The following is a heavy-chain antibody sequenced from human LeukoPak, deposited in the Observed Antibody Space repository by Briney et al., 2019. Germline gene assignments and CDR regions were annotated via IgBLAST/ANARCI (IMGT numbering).Heavy chain of an antibody. V-gene: IGHV3-30*02. CDR2: VRYDGSQK. Sequence: PGGSLRLSCAASGFTFSSYWMSWVRQAPGKGLDWVAFVRYDGSQKYYADSVKGRFTISRDNAKNSLSLQMNSLRVEDTAVYYCAKVAKYYYGSETYYFFEHWGQGTPVTASS. D-gene: IGHD3-10*01. J-gene: IGHJ4*02. CDR3: AKVAKYYYGSETYYFFEH. CDR1: GFTFSSYW.